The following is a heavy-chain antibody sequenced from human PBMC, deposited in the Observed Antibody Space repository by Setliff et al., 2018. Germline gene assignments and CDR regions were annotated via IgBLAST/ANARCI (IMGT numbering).Heavy chain of an antibody. Sequence: SVKVSCKASGGTFSSYGITWVRQAPGQGLEWMGGTIPMFGTTNYAQKFQGRVTIITDASTSTSYMALSSLRTEDTAVYYCAREGVDTRSSTDYRYYMDVWGKGTTVTVSS. D-gene: IGHD5-18*01. V-gene: IGHV1-69*05. J-gene: IGHJ6*03. CDR1: GGTFSSYG. CDR3: AREGVDTRSSTDYRYYMDV. CDR2: TIPMFGTT.